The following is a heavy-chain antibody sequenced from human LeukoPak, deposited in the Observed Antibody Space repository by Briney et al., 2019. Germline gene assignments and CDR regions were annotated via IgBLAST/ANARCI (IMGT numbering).Heavy chain of an antibody. V-gene: IGHV3-30*02. CDR3: AKATTRFLEWLLLGDAFDI. CDR2: IRYDGSNK. Sequence: GGSLRLSCAASGFTFSSYGMHWVRQAPGKGLEWVAFIRYDGSNKYYADSVKGRFTISRDNSKNTLYLQMNSLRAEDTAVYYCAKATTRFLEWLLLGDAFDIWGQGTMVTVSS. J-gene: IGHJ3*02. CDR1: GFTFSSYG. D-gene: IGHD3-3*01.